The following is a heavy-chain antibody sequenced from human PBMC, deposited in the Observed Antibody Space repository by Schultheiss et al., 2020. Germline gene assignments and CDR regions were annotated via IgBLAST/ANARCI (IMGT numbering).Heavy chain of an antibody. CDR3: ARDSAGAFDI. CDR1: GFTFSSYW. D-gene: IGHD2-15*01. CDR2: ISGGGIST. Sequence: GGSLRLSCTASGFTFSSYWMSWVRQAPGKGLECVSIISGGGISTYYADSVKGRFTISRDNAKNSGNLQMDSLTAEDTAVYYCARDSAGAFDIWGQGTMVTVSS. V-gene: IGHV3-21*06. J-gene: IGHJ3*02.